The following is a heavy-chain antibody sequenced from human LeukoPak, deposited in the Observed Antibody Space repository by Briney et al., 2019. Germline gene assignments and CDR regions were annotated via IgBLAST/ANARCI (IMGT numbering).Heavy chain of an antibody. CDR3: ARGLGPRATFDY. V-gene: IGHV4-34*01. J-gene: IGHJ4*02. CDR1: GGSFSGYY. CDR2: INHSGST. Sequence: SETLSLTCAVYGGSFSGYYWSWIRQPPGKGLEWIGEINHSGSTNYNPSLKSRVTISVGTSKNQFSLKLSSVTAADTAVYYCARGLGPRATFDYWGQGTLVTVSS.